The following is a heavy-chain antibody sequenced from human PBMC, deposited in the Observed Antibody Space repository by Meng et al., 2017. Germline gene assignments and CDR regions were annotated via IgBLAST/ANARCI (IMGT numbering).Heavy chain of an antibody. D-gene: IGHD3-22*01. CDR1: GGSISSGGYY. CDR2: IYYSGST. J-gene: IGHJ2*01. V-gene: IGHV4-31*01. CDR3: ARVHYYDSSGYNNWYFDL. Sequence: QVQLQESGPGLVKPSPPLSLTCTVSGGSISSGGYYWSWIRQHPGKGLEWIGYIYYSGSTYYNPSLKSLVTISVDTSKNQFSLKLSSVTAADTAVYYCARVHYYDSSGYNNWYFDLWGRGTLVTVSS.